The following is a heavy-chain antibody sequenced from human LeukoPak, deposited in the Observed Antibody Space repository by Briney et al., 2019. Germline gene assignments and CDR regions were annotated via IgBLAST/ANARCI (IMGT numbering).Heavy chain of an antibody. CDR1: GFSFSDSW. J-gene: IGHJ4*01. Sequence: GGSLRLSCAASGFSFSDSWMTWVRQPPGKGLEWVANIKTDGSEKNYLDSARGRFTVSRDNADNSLHLQMNSLRAEDTAVYYCVRYSRNIDYWGHGTLVIVSS. CDR2: IKTDGSEK. CDR3: VRYSRNIDY. V-gene: IGHV3-7*01. D-gene: IGHD5-18*01.